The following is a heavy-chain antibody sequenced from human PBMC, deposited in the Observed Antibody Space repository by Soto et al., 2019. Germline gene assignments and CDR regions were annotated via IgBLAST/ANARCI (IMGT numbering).Heavy chain of an antibody. D-gene: IGHD1-26*01. CDR3: AGRPAVFDI. V-gene: IGHV3-7*05. CDR2: IKEDGSQK. Sequence: EVQVVESGGDLVQPGGSLSLSCAASGFTFSRFSMSWARQAPGKGLEWVATIKEDGSQKYYVDAVKGRFSISRDNAKNALHLQMNSFRKEGTAVYYCAGRPAVFDIWGRGNTDTVS. J-gene: IGHJ3*02. CDR1: GFTFSRFS.